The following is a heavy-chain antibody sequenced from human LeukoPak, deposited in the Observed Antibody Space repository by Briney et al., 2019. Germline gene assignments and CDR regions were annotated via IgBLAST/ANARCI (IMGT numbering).Heavy chain of an antibody. CDR3: ARLGPGPENVPSYCDS. D-gene: IGHD3-10*01. J-gene: IGHJ4*02. CDR2: IYLDDSDT. Sequence: GESLKISCKVSGYNFNDYWVAWVRQMPGRGVEWMGLIYLDDSDTTYNPSFEGRVTLSVDKSITTAFLKWINLKASDTALYYCARLGPGPENVPSYCDSWGQGTLVTVSS. V-gene: IGHV5-51*01. CDR1: GYNFNDYW.